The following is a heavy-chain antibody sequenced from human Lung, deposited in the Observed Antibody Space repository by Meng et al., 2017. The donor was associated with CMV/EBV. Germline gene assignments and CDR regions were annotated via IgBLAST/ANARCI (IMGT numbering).Heavy chain of an antibody. J-gene: IGHJ4*02. D-gene: IGHD6-13*01. V-gene: IGHV1-46*01. Sequence: AXVXVSXXASGYTLTNYYIHWVRQAPGQGLEWMGIINPSDNTTIYAQKFQGRVTMTRDTSTSTVYMELSSLRSDDTALYYCARDLGYSSSWYFQHYFDCWGQGXLVTVSS. CDR1: GYTLTNYY. CDR2: INPSDNTT. CDR3: ARDLGYSSSWYFQHYFDC.